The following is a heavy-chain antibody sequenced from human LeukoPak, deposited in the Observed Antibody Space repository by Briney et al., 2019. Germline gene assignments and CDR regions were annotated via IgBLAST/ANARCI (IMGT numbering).Heavy chain of an antibody. CDR3: ARDKHDSSGYYTPTFFDH. J-gene: IGHJ4*02. CDR1: GFTFSSYG. CDR2: ISYDGSKK. Sequence: GGSLRLSCAASGFTFSSYGMHWVRQAPGKGLEWVAVISYDGSKKYYADSVKGRFTISRDSSKNMLYLQMNSLRVEDTAVYYCARDKHDSSGYYTPTFFDHWGQGTLVTVSS. D-gene: IGHD3-22*01. V-gene: IGHV3-30*03.